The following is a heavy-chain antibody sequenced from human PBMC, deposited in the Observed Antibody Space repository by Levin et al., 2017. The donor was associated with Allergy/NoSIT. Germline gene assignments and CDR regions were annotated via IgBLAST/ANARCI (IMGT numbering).Heavy chain of an antibody. V-gene: IGHV3-48*01. CDR2: ISASSGTI. Sequence: PGGSLRLSCAASAFTFSDYSMNWVRQAPGKGLEWVSFISASSGTIFYSDSVKGRFTISRDNAQNTVYLQMNSLRAEDTALYYCARDNTHFYGMDVWGQGTPVTVSS. J-gene: IGHJ6*02. CDR3: ARDNTHFYGMDV. D-gene: IGHD2-2*02. CDR1: AFTFSDYS.